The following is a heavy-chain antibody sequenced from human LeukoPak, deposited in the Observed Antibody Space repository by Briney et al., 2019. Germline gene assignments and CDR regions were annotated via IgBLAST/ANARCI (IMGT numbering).Heavy chain of an antibody. CDR3: AKDLNSGSYYYIEV. V-gene: IGHV3-33*06. CDR2: IWYDGSNK. Sequence: GGSLRLSCAASGFTFSSYGMHWVRQAPGKGLEWVAVIWYDGSNKYYADSVKGRFTISRDNSKNTLYLQMNSLRAEDTAVYYCAKDLNSGSYYYIEVRGKGTTVTV. D-gene: IGHD1-26*01. J-gene: IGHJ6*03. CDR1: GFTFSSYG.